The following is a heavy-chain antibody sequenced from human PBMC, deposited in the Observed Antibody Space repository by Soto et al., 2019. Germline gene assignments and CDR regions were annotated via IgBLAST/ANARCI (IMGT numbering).Heavy chain of an antibody. CDR1: GGFVSSGSYY. Sequence: QVQLQQWGAGLLKPSETLSLTCAVYGGFVSSGSYYWSWIRQPPGKGLEWIGEMSHSGGTPFNPSQKSRVPISVDTSKNQVSLKMTSVTAADTALYYCARVERGTATAVVDAFDIWGPGTMVTVSS. CDR3: ARVERGTATAVVDAFDI. V-gene: IGHV4-34*01. CDR2: MSHSGGT. J-gene: IGHJ3*02. D-gene: IGHD2-21*02.